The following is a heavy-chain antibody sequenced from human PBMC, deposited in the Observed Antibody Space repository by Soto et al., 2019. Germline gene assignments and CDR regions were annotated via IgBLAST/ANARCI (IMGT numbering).Heavy chain of an antibody. D-gene: IGHD2-2*02. CDR3: ARWSRGYCSSTSCYTRNWFDP. J-gene: IGHJ5*02. Sequence: SVKVSCKASGGTFSSYAISWVRQAPGEGLEWMGGIIPIFGTANYAQKFQGRVTITADESTSTAYMELSSLRSEDTAVYYCARWSRGYCSSTSCYTRNWFDPWGQGTLVTVYS. CDR1: GGTFSSYA. CDR2: IIPIFGTA. V-gene: IGHV1-69*13.